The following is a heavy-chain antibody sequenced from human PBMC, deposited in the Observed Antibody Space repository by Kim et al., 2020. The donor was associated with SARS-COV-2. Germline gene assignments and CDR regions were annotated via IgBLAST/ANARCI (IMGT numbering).Heavy chain of an antibody. CDR1: GFTFSSYA. J-gene: IGHJ4*02. CDR3: AKDLRPWKDAGGADY. Sequence: GGSLRLSCAASGFTFSSYAMSWVRQAPGKGLEWVSAISGSGGSTYYADSVKGRFTISRDNSKNTLYLQMNSLRAEDTAVYYCAKDLRPWKDAGGADYWGQGTLVTVSS. D-gene: IGHD1-1*01. V-gene: IGHV3-23*01. CDR2: ISGSGGST.